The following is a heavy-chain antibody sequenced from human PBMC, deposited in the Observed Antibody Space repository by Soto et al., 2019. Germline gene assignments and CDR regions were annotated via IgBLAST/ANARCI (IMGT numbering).Heavy chain of an antibody. CDR3: SRRGGLSRGWFVP. CDR1: GGSISSSSYY. V-gene: IGHV4-39*01. D-gene: IGHD3-16*01. Sequence: SETLSLTCTVSGGSISSSSYYWGWIRQPPGKGLEWIGSIYYSGSTYYNPSLKSRVTISVDTSKNQFSLKLSSVTAADTAVYYCSRRGGLSRGWFVPWGQGTLVNVFS. J-gene: IGHJ5*02. CDR2: IYYSGST.